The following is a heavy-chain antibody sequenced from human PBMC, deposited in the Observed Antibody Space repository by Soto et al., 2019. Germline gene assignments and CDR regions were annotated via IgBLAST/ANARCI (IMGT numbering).Heavy chain of an antibody. J-gene: IGHJ4*02. V-gene: IGHV1-69*13. CDR1: GGTFSSYA. D-gene: IGHD6-13*01. Sequence: ASVKVSCKASGGTFSSYAISWVRQAPGQGLEWMGGTIPIFGTANYAQKFQGRVTITADESTSTAYMELSSLRSEDTAVYYCARVTSPRRYSSSLYEVDHXWGQGTLVTVSX. CDR2: TIPIFGTA. CDR3: ARVTSPRRYSSSLYEVDHX.